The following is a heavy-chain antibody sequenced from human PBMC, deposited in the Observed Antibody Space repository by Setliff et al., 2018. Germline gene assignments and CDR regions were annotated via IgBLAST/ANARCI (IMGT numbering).Heavy chain of an antibody. D-gene: IGHD1-1*01. V-gene: IGHV4-39*01. Sequence: LSLTCTVSGGPINSDRYYWGWIRQPPGKGLEWIGTIYYTGTTYYSPSLKSRVTISVDTSKNQFSLRLTSVTAADTAIYYCASRTTGPGGWFDYWGQGALVTVSS. CDR3: ASRTTGPGGWFDY. J-gene: IGHJ5*01. CDR1: GGPINSDRYY. CDR2: IYYTGTT.